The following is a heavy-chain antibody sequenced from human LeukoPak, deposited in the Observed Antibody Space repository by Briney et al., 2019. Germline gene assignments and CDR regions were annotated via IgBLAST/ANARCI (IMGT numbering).Heavy chain of an antibody. D-gene: IGHD6-13*01. CDR2: IIPIFGTA. CDR1: GGTFSSYA. Sequence: SVTVSCTASGGTFSSYAISWVRQAPGQGLEWMGGIIPIFGTANYAQKFQGRVTITADESTSTAYMELSSLRSEDTAVYYCARDRTNFPHVSSWKPDFDYWGQGTLDTVSS. V-gene: IGHV1-69*01. J-gene: IGHJ4*02. CDR3: ARDRTNFPHVSSWKPDFDY.